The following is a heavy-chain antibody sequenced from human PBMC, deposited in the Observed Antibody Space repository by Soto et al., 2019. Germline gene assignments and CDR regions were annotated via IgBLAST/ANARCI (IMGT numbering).Heavy chain of an antibody. CDR1: GSTFSSYT. V-gene: IGHV1-69*02. D-gene: IGHD3-22*01. J-gene: IGHJ4*02. CDR3: AGVTIYYGSRDYTFDH. CDR2: IIPIRGIA. Sequence: QVQPVQSGAEVKKPGSSVKVSCKASGSTFSSYTISWVRQAQGQGLEWMGRIIPIRGIANYTQKFQGRVPRAADNPTRTDYMELGRLRSEDTDVYECAGVTIYYGSRDYTFDHWGQGALVTVSS.